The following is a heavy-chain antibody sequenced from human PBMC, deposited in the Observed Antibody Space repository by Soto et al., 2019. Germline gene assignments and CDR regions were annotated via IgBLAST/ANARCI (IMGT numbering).Heavy chain of an antibody. CDR1: GGSISTYY. J-gene: IGHJ4*02. CDR2: IHYTGST. Sequence: ASETLSLTCTVSGGSISTYYWSWVRQPPGKGLEWIGYIHYTGSTNYNASLKSRVAISVDTSKNQFSLRLSSVTAADTAVYYCARHGWGSDYWGQGTLVTVSS. CDR3: ARHGWGSDY. D-gene: IGHD3-16*01. V-gene: IGHV4-59*08.